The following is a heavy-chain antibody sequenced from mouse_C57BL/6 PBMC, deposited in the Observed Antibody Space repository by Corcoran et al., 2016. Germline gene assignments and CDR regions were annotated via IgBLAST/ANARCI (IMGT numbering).Heavy chain of an antibody. Sequence: EVQLQQSGPELVKPGASVTISCKASGYTFTDYYMNWVKQSHGKSLEWIGDINPNNGGTSYNQKFKGKATLTVDKSSSTAYMELRSLTSEDSAVYYCARRGDFAWFAYWGQGTLVTVSA. J-gene: IGHJ3*01. CDR1: GYTFTDYY. CDR2: INPNNGGT. CDR3: ARRGDFAWFAY. D-gene: IGHD3-3*01. V-gene: IGHV1-26*01.